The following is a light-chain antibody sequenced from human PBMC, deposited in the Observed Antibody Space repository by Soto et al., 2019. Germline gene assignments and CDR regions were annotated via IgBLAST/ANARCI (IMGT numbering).Light chain of an antibody. CDR3: GAWDDSLRGVL. J-gene: IGLJ7*01. CDR1: SSNIGSNY. V-gene: IGLV1-47*01. CDR2: RNN. Sequence: QLVLTQPPSASGTPGQRVIISCSGTSSNIGSNYVYWYQQLPGTAPKLLVYRNNQRPSGVPDRFSGSKSGTSASLAISGLRSEDEADYYCGAWDDSLRGVLFGGGTQLTVL.